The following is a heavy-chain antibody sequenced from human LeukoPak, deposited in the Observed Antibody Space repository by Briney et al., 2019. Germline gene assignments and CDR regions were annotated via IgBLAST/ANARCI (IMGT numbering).Heavy chain of an antibody. CDR1: GFTFSSYW. J-gene: IGHJ6*03. CDR3: ARCQDWYNWNFSPWAYYYYYMDV. CDR2: IKQDGSEK. V-gene: IGHV3-7*01. Sequence: GGSLRLSCAASGFTFSSYWMSWVRQAPGKGLEWVANIKQDGSEKYYVDSVKGRFTISRDNAKNSLYLQMNSLRAEDTAVYYCARCQDWYNWNFSPWAYYYYYMDVWGKGTTVTVSS. D-gene: IGHD1-7*01.